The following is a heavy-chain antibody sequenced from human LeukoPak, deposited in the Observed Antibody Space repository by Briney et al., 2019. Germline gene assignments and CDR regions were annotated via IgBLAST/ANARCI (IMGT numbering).Heavy chain of an antibody. V-gene: IGHV1-2*02. CDR2: INPNSGGT. CDR1: GYTFTGYY. J-gene: IGHJ5*02. Sequence: ASVKVSCKASGYTFTGYYMHWVRQAPGQGLEWMGWINPNSGGTNYAQKFQGRVTMTRDTSISTAYMELSRLRSDDTAVYYCARGSNYDFWSGPDNWFDPWGQGTLXTVSS. CDR3: ARGSNYDFWSGPDNWFDP. D-gene: IGHD3-3*01.